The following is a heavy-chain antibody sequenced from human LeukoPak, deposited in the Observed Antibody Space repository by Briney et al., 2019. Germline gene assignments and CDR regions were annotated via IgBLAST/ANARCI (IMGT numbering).Heavy chain of an antibody. CDR1: GFTFSSYW. D-gene: IGHD6-6*01. V-gene: IGHV3-7*01. J-gene: IGHJ4*02. CDR3: ARDRVPKYSSSSYYFDY. CDR2: IKKDGSEK. Sequence: GGSLRLSCAASGFTFSSYWMSWVRQAPGKGLEWVANIKKDGSEKYYVDSVKGRFTISRDNAKTSLYLQMNSLRAEDTAVYYCARDRVPKYSSSSYYFDYWGQGTLVTVSS.